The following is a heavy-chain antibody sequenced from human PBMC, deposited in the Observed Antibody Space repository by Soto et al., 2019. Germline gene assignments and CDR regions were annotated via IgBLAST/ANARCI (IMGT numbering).Heavy chain of an antibody. V-gene: IGHV1-18*01. CDR1: GYTFTSYG. J-gene: IGHJ4*02. CDR3: ARAYHYYDSSGYYDY. D-gene: IGHD3-22*01. Sequence: ESSVKVSCKASGYTFTSYGISWVRQAPGQGLEWMGWISAYNGNTNYAQKLQGRVTMTTDTSTSTAYMELRSLRSDDTAVYYCARAYHYYDSSGYYDYWGQGTLVTVSS. CDR2: ISAYNGNT.